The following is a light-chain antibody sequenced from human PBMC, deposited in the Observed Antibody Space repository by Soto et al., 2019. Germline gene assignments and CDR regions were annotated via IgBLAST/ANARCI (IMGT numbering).Light chain of an antibody. CDR1: NIGSKS. CDR2: DDN. Sequence: SYELTQPPSVSAAPGQTASITCGGDNIGSKSVHWYQQKAGQAPALVVFDDNARPSGTPERFSGSKSGNMATLTISRVETGDEADYHSHVWDSSSAQYVFGTGTKLTVL. CDR3: HVWDSSSAQYV. J-gene: IGLJ1*01. V-gene: IGLV3-21*02.